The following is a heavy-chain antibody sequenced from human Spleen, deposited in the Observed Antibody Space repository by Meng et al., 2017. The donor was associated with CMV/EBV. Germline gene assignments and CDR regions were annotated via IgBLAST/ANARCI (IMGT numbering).Heavy chain of an antibody. CDR2: ISSSGRTT. D-gene: IGHD1-1*01. J-gene: IGHJ6*02. Sequence: GESLKISCAGSGVIFSSYDLSWVRQAPGKGLEWISYISSSGRTTYYADSVKGRFTLSRDNAKNSLYLQMNSLRAEDTAVYYCARYGNWNYGGMDVWGQGTTVTVSS. CDR1: GVIFSSYD. CDR3: ARYGNWNYGGMDV. V-gene: IGHV3-48*03.